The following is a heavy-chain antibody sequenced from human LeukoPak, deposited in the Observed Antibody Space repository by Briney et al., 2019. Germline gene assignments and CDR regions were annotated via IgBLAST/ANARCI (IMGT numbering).Heavy chain of an antibody. CDR1: RFIFSNYA. CDR2: VSNDGRVQ. J-gene: IGHJ4*02. V-gene: IGHV3-30*04. Sequence: GMSLRLSCAASRFIFSNYALHWVRQAPGKGLEWVAVVSNDGRVQYYADSVKGRFTISRDNSKNTLSLQMNSLRAEDTAVYYCTKEGGPMAVTTERYSFDQWGQGTLVTVSS. D-gene: IGHD4-17*01. CDR3: TKEGGPMAVTTERYSFDQ.